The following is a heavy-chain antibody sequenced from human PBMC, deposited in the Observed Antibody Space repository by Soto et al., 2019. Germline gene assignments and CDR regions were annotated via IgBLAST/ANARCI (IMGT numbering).Heavy chain of an antibody. CDR1: GGSVTNSSYY. D-gene: IGHD4-17*01. J-gene: IGHJ4*02. Sequence: SETLSLTCTVSGGSVTNSSYYWGWIRQSPGKGLEWIGSVYYRGRSYSKSSVKSRVTISVDTSKNRFSLSLNSVTASDTAVYFCVSQRTTVPTQAYFDYWDPGALVTVSS. V-gene: IGHV4-39*01. CDR3: VSQRTTVPTQAYFDY. CDR2: VYYRGRS.